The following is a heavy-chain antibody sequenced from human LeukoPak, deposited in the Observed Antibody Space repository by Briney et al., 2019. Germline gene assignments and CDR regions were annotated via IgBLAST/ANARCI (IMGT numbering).Heavy chain of an antibody. J-gene: IGHJ4*02. CDR2: IYYSGST. V-gene: IGHV4-39*01. CDR1: GGSISSSSYY. D-gene: IGHD6-6*01. CDR3: ASLEYSSPANFDY. Sequence: SETLSLTCTVSGGSISSSSYYWGWIRQPPGKGLEWIGSIYYSGSTYYNPSLKSRVTISVDTSKNQFSLKLSSVTAADTAVYYCASLEYSSPANFDYWGQGTLVTVSS.